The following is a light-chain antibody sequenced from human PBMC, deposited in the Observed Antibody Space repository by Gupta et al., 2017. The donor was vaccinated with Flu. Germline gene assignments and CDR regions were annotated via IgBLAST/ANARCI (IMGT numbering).Light chain of an antibody. J-gene: IGLJ1*01. CDR1: ALPKQY. CDR3: QSADSSGIYV. V-gene: IGLV3-25*03. Sequence: SYELTQPPSVSVSPGQTARITCSGDALPKQYAYWYQQKPGQAPVLVIYKDTERPSGIPERFSASSSGTTVTLTISGVQAEDEADYYCQSADSSGIYVFGTGTKVTVL. CDR2: KDT.